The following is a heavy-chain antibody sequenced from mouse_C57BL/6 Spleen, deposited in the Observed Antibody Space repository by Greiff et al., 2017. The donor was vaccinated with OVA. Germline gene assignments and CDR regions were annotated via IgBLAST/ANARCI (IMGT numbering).Heavy chain of an antibody. CDR1: GYAFSSSW. CDR3: ARSLYYYGSSYGYFDV. Sequence: LVESGPELVKPGASVKISCKASGYAFSSSWMNWVKQRPGKGLEWIGRIYPGDGDTNYNGKFKGKATLTADKSSSTAYMQLSSLTSEDSAVYFCARSLYYYGSSYGYFDVWGTGTTVTVSS. V-gene: IGHV1-82*01. D-gene: IGHD1-1*01. CDR2: IYPGDGDT. J-gene: IGHJ1*03.